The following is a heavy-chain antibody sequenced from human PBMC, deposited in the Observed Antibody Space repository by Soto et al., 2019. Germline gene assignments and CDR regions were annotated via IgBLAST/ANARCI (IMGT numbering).Heavy chain of an antibody. J-gene: IGHJ3*02. CDR2: ISAYNGNT. Sequence: ASVKVSCKASGYTFTSYGISWVRQAPGQGLEWMGWISAYNGNTNYAQKRQGRVTMTTDTSTSTAYRERRSLRSDDTAVYYCARGQKSSHIVVVPAAHDAFDIWGQGTMVTVSS. D-gene: IGHD2-2*01. V-gene: IGHV1-18*01. CDR1: GYTFTSYG. CDR3: ARGQKSSHIVVVPAAHDAFDI.